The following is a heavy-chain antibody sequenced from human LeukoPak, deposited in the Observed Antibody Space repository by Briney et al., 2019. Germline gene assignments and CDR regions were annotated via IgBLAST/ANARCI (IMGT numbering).Heavy chain of an antibody. CDR3: ATDRGYLTFDY. J-gene: IGHJ4*02. D-gene: IGHD1-1*01. V-gene: IGHV3-7*01. Sequence: AGGSLRLSCVASGFSFSTYWMTWIRQAPGKGLEWVANINPDGRTTNYVDSVKGRFTISRDNAKSSLYLQMNSLRAEDTAVYYCATDRGYLTFDYWGQGTLVTVSS. CDR2: INPDGRTT. CDR1: GFSFSTYW.